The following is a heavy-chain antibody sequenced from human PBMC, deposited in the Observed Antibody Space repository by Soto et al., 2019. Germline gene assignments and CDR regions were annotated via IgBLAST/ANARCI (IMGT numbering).Heavy chain of an antibody. Sequence: PGGSLRLSCAASGFTFSSYAMHWVRQAPGKGLEWVAVISYDGSNKYYADSVKGRFTISRDNSKNTLYLQMNSLRAEDTAVYYCARRDTAMVNSYYYYYGMDVWGQGTTVTVSS. V-gene: IGHV3-30-3*01. CDR1: GFTFSSYA. D-gene: IGHD5-18*01. CDR3: ARRDTAMVNSYYYYYGMDV. CDR2: ISYDGSNK. J-gene: IGHJ6*02.